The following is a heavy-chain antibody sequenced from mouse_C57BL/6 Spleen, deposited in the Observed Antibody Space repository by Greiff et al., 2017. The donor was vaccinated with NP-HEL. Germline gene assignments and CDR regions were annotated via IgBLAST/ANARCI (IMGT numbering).Heavy chain of an antibody. CDR2: IYPGDGDT. CDR1: GYAFSSYW. Sequence: QVQLQQSGAELVKPGASVKISCKASGYAFSSYWMNWVKQRPGKGLEWIGQIYPGDGDTNYNGKFKGKATLTADKSSSTAYMQLSSLTSEDSAVEFCARDGNYLYYFDYWGQGTTLTVSS. CDR3: ARDGNYLYYFDY. V-gene: IGHV1-80*01. J-gene: IGHJ2*01. D-gene: IGHD2-1*01.